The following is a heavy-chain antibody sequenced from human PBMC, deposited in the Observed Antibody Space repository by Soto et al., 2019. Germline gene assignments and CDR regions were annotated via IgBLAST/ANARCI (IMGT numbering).Heavy chain of an antibody. J-gene: IGHJ5*02. V-gene: IGHV4-31*03. CDR2: IYYSGST. Sequence: PSETLSLTCTVSGGSISSGGYYWSWIRQHPGKGLEWIGYIYYSGSTYYNPSLKSRVTISVDTSKNQFSLKLSSVTAADTAVYYCARGAHDFWGGYYTSWFDPWGQGTLVTVSS. CDR1: GGSISSGGYY. D-gene: IGHD3-3*01. CDR3: ARGAHDFWGGYYTSWFDP.